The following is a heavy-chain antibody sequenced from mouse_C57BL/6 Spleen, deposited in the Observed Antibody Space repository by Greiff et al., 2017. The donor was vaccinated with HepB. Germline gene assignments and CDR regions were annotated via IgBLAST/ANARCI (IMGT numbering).Heavy chain of an antibody. J-gene: IGHJ2*01. CDR2: IYPGSGST. CDR3: ARDYGSSSLYYFDD. D-gene: IGHD1-1*01. Sequence: VQLQQPGAELVKPGASVKMSCKASGYTFTSYWITWVKQRPGQGLEWIGDIYPGSGSTNYNEKFKSKATLTVDTSSSTAYMQLSSLTSEDSAVYYCARDYGSSSLYYFDDWGQGTTLTVSS. V-gene: IGHV1-55*01. CDR1: GYTFTSYW.